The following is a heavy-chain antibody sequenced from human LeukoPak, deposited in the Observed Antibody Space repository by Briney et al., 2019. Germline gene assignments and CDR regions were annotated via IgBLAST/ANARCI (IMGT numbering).Heavy chain of an antibody. CDR2: TNPYSGGT. J-gene: IGHJ4*02. Sequence: ASVKVSCKASGYTFTGYYMHWVRQAPGQGLEWMGWTNPYSGGTNYAQKFQGRVTMTRDTSISTAYMELSRLRSDDTAVYYCARDLGRDFDYWGQGTLVTVSS. CDR1: GYTFTGYY. V-gene: IGHV1-2*02. CDR3: ARDLGRDFDY.